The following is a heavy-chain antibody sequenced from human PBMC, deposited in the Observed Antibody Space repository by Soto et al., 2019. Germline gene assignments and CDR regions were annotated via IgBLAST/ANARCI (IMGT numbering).Heavy chain of an antibody. D-gene: IGHD6-19*01. Sequence: QVQLQESGPGLVKPSETLSLTCTASDGTISSYYWSWIRQPPGKGLEWIGYIYYSGSTNYNPSLKSRVTISVDTSKNQFSLKLSSVTAADTAVYYCARQQWLVLNAFDIWGQRTMVTVSS. J-gene: IGHJ3*02. CDR1: DGTISSYY. CDR2: IYYSGST. V-gene: IGHV4-59*01. CDR3: ARQQWLVLNAFDI.